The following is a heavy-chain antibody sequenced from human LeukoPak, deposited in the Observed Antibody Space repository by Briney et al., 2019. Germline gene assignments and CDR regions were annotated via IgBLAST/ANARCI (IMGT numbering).Heavy chain of an antibody. J-gene: IGHJ4*02. CDR3: AIIAGGGAQTVDF. CDR1: GFSFNREDFY. V-gene: IGHV4-30-4*08. D-gene: IGHD6-13*01. Sequence: SETLSLTCTVSGFSFNREDFYWSWIRQPPGAGLEWIGYIHSSGRTSYKTSLKSRVTMSIDTSKNQFSLKLTSVSAADTALYYCAIIAGGGAQTVDFWGQGTLVIVSS. CDR2: IHSSGRT.